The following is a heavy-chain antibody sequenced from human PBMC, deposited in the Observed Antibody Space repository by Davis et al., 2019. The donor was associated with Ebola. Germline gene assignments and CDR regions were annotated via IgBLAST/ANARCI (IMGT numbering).Heavy chain of an antibody. J-gene: IGHJ4*02. D-gene: IGHD4-17*01. V-gene: IGHV4-59*11. Sequence: SETLSLTCTVSGGSISTHYWSCIRQPPGKGLEWIGYIYYSGSTTYNPSLKSRVTISLDTSKTQFSLKLSSVTAADTAVYYCARADGDYVYSDYWGQGILVTVSS. CDR1: GGSISTHY. CDR2: IYYSGST. CDR3: ARADGDYVYSDY.